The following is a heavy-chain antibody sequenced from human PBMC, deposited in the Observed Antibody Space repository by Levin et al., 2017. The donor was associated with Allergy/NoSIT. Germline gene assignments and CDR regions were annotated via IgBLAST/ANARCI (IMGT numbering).Heavy chain of an antibody. CDR3: ARGGRGRFGGPPPDY. V-gene: IGHV4-34*01. CDR2: INHSGST. Sequence: SQTLSLTCAVYGGSFSGSYWSWIRQPPGKGLEWIGEINHSGSTNYNPFLKSRVTISVDTSKNQFSLKLSSVTAADTAVYYCARGGRGRFGGPPPDYWGQGTLVTVSS. J-gene: IGHJ4*02. D-gene: IGHD3-10*01. CDR1: GGSFSGSY.